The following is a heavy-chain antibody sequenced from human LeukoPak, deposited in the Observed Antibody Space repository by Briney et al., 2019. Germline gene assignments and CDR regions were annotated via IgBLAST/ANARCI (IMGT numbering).Heavy chain of an antibody. CDR2: ISPSSTSI. V-gene: IGHV3-48*02. Sequence: GGSLRLSCAASGFTFSNYEMNWVRQASGKGLEWVSYISPSSTSIYYADSVKGRFTFSRDNAKNSLYLQMSSLRDEDTAVYYCARAAYSSGPDYWGQGTLVTVSS. J-gene: IGHJ4*02. D-gene: IGHD6-19*01. CDR3: ARAAYSSGPDY. CDR1: GFTFSNYE.